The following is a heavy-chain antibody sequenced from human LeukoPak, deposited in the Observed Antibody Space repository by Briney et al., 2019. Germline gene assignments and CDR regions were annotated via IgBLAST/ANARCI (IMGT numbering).Heavy chain of an antibody. J-gene: IGHJ5*02. V-gene: IGHV3-21*01. CDR3: ARDRRGYCSGGSCYSGFDP. Sequence: GGSLRLSCAASEFTFSTYSMNWVRQAPGKGLEWVSSISSGSTYICYADSVKGRFTISRDNAKNSLYLQMNSLRAEDTAVYYCARDRRGYCSGGSCYSGFDPWGQGTLVTVSS. D-gene: IGHD2-15*01. CDR2: ISSGSTYI. CDR1: EFTFSTYS.